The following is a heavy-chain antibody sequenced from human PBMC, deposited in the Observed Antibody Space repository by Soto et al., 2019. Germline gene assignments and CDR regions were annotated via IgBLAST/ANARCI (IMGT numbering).Heavy chain of an antibody. J-gene: IGHJ3*02. CDR1: GGSISSSSYY. CDR2: IYYSGST. Sequence: QLQLQESGPGLVKPSETLSLTCTVCGGSISSSSYYWGWIRQPPGKGLEWIGSIYYSGSTYYNPSLKSRVTISVDTSKNQFSLKLSSVTAADTAVYYCARQPKDAFDIWGQGTMVTVSS. CDR3: ARQPKDAFDI. V-gene: IGHV4-39*01.